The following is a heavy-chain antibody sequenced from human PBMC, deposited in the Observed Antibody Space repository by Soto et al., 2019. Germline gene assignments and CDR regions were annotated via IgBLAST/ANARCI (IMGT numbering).Heavy chain of an antibody. CDR3: ARHGEYCSGGSCYYFDY. CDR1: GGSISSSSYY. D-gene: IGHD2-15*01. V-gene: IGHV4-39*01. CDR2: IYYSGST. J-gene: IGHJ4*02. Sequence: SETLSLTCTVSGGSISSSSYYWGWIRQPPGKELEWIGSIYYSGSTYYNPSLKSRVTISVDTSKNQFSLKLSSVTAADTAVYYCARHGEYCSGGSCYYFDYWGQGTLVTVSS.